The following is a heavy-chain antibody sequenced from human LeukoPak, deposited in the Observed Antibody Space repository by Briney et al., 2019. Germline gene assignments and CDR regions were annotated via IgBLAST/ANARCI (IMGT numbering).Heavy chain of an antibody. J-gene: IGHJ4*02. CDR1: GGSFSGYY. Sequence: SETLSLTCAVYGGSFSGYYWSWIRQPPGKGLEWIGEINHSGSTNYNPSLKSRVTISVDTSKNQFSLKLSSVTAADTAVYYCASRGGNSGGVPNYWGQGTLVTVSS. D-gene: IGHD4-23*01. V-gene: IGHV4-34*01. CDR3: ASRGGNSGGVPNY. CDR2: INHSGST.